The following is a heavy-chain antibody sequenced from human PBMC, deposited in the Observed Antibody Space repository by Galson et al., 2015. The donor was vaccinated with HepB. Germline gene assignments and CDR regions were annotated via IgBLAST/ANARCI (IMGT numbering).Heavy chain of an antibody. Sequence: SLRLSCAASGFTFSSYWMSWVRQAPGKGLEWVANIKQDGSEKYYVDSVKGRFTISRDNAKNSLYLQMNSLRAEDTAVYYCARAPVEQLFYYYMDVWGKGTTVTVSS. CDR3: ARAPVEQLFYYYMDV. CDR1: GFTFSSYW. CDR2: IKQDGSEK. V-gene: IGHV3-7*04. D-gene: IGHD6-6*01. J-gene: IGHJ6*03.